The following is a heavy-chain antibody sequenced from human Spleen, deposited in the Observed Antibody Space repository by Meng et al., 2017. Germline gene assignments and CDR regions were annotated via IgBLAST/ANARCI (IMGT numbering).Heavy chain of an antibody. J-gene: IGHJ4*02. D-gene: IGHD2-2*01. V-gene: IGHV3-23*01. Sequence: GESLKISCVASGFTFTDYAMSWVRQAPGKGLEWVSAISGSASDTYYADSVKGRFTISRDNSQNTVYLQMNSLRAEDTAIYYCAKYCSSDTCYDRFDYWGQGTLVTVSS. CDR3: AKYCSSDTCYDRFDY. CDR1: GFTFTDYA. CDR2: ISGSASDT.